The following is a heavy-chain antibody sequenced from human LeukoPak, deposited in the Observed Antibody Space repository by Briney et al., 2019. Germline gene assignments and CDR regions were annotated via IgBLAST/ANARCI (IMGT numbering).Heavy chain of an antibody. CDR3: ARDLYYYGSGSYVPGLPDY. Sequence: TGGSLRLSCAASGFTFSSYAMSWVRQAPGKGLEWVSAISGSGGSTYYADSVKGRFTISRDNAKNSLYLQMNSLRAEDTAVYYCARDLYYYGSGSYVPGLPDYWGQGTLVTVSS. V-gene: IGHV3-23*01. J-gene: IGHJ4*02. CDR1: GFTFSSYA. D-gene: IGHD3-10*01. CDR2: ISGSGGST.